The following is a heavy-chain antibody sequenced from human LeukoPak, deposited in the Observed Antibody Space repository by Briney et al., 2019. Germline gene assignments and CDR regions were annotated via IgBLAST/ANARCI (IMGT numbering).Heavy chain of an antibody. J-gene: IGHJ6*02. D-gene: IGHD3-10*01. V-gene: IGHV3-30*02. CDR3: AREEVTMVRGVIKEDYYYYGMDV. Sequence: GGSLRLSCAASGFTFSSYGMHWVRQAPGKGLEWVAFIRYDGSNKYYADSVRGRFTISRDNAKNSLYLQMNSLRAEDTAVYYCAREEVTMVRGVIKEDYYYYGMDVWGQGTTVTVSS. CDR1: GFTFSSYG. CDR2: IRYDGSNK.